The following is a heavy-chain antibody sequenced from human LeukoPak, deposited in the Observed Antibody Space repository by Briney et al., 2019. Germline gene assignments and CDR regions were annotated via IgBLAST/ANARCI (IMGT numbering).Heavy chain of an antibody. CDR2: FDPEDDET. V-gene: IGHV1-24*01. Sequence: GASVTVSFTVSGNTLTEVSMHWVRQAPGQGLEWLGPFDPEDDETIYAQNFQGSVTMTEDTSTDTAYMELSSLRSEDSAVYYCATGTQNYYDSSGYKDSYAYGMDVCSQGTTVTVSS. J-gene: IGHJ6*02. D-gene: IGHD3-22*01. CDR1: GNTLTEVS. CDR3: ATGTQNYYDSSGYKDSYAYGMDV.